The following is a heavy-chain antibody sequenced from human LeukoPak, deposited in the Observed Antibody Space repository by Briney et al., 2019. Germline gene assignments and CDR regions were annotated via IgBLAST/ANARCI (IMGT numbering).Heavy chain of an antibody. Sequence: ASVKVSCKASGYTFTSYDINWVRQAPGQGLEWMGWMNPNSGSTVYAQKFQGRVTMTRNTSISTAYMELSSLRSEDPAVYYCARGSVGYDFWSGYYDSDYWGQGTLVTVSS. V-gene: IGHV1-8*01. CDR1: GYTFTSYD. J-gene: IGHJ4*02. D-gene: IGHD3-3*01. CDR3: ARGSVGYDFWSGYYDSDY. CDR2: MNPNSGST.